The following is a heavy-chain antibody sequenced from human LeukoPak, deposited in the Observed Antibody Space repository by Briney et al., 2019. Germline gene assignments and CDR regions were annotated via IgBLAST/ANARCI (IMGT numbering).Heavy chain of an antibody. D-gene: IGHD3-10*01. CDR1: GFTFSSYG. J-gene: IGHJ4*02. V-gene: IGHV3-30*02. Sequence: GGSLRLSCAASGFTFSSYGMHWVRQAPGKGLEWVAFIQYAGSNKYYADSVKGRFTISRDDSKNTLYLQMNSLRAEDTAIYYCARELFDFDYWGQGTLVTVSS. CDR3: ARELFDFDY. CDR2: IQYAGSNK.